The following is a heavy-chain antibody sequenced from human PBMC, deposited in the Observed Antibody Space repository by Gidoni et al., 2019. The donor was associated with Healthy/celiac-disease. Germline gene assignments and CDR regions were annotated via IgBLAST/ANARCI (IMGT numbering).Heavy chain of an antibody. Sequence: QVQLVESGGGVVQPGRSLRLSCAASGFTFSSYGMHWVRQAPGKGLEWVAVISYDGSNKYYADSVKGRFTISRDNSKNTLYLQMNSLRAEDTAVYYCAKDLGGSYYVYYYGMDVWGQGTTVTVSS. CDR2: ISYDGSNK. CDR3: AKDLGGSYYVYYYGMDV. V-gene: IGHV3-30*18. CDR1: GFTFSSYG. D-gene: IGHD1-26*01. J-gene: IGHJ6*02.